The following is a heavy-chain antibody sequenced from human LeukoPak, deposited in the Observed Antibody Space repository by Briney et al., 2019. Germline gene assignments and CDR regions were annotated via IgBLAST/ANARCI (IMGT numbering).Heavy chain of an antibody. Sequence: GRSLRLSCAASGFTFHDYGMHWVRQVPGKGLEWVSSISWDSGKTYYGDSVKGRFTISRDNAKNSLFLQMDSLTIEDMALYYCAKGHYRPGPLDAFGVWGQGTMVTVSS. V-gene: IGHV3-9*03. J-gene: IGHJ3*01. CDR1: GFTFHDYG. CDR2: ISWDSGKT. D-gene: IGHD1-14*01. CDR3: AKGHYRPGPLDAFGV.